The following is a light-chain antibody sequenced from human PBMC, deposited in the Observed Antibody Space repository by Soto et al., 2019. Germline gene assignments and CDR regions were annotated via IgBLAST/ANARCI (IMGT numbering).Light chain of an antibody. Sequence: IQLTQSPSSLSASMGDRVTITCRASQGIIKYLAWYQQKPGKAPKLLIYGASTLQGGVPSRFSGSGSGTEYTLTINSLQAEDFAVYYCQRYYDWPLAFGGGTKVDIK. CDR1: QGIIKY. CDR3: QRYYDWPLA. V-gene: IGKV1-9*01. J-gene: IGKJ4*01. CDR2: GAS.